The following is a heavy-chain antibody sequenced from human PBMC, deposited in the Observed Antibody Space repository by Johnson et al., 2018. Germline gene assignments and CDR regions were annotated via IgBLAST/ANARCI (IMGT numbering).Heavy chain of an antibody. CDR3: ARLMCCGSHYMDV. CDR1: GSTVSNTYMSNY. Sequence: VQLVESGGGLVQPGRSLRLSCAASGSTVSNTYMSNYMSWVRQAPGKGLEWVSMIFSGADTHYADSVKGRFTVSRDNSKNTLYLQMNSLRAEDTAVYYCARLMCCGSHYMDVWGRGTTVTVSS. D-gene: IGHD1-14*01. CDR2: IFSGADT. J-gene: IGHJ6*03. V-gene: IGHV3-66*02.